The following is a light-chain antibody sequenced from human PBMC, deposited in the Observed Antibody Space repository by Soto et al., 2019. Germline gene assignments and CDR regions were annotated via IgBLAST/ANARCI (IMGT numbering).Light chain of an antibody. Sequence: DIQMTQSPSSLSASVGDRVTITCRASQSISSYLNWYQQKPGKAPKLLIYAASSLQGGVPSRFSGSGSGTDFTLTISSLQPEDFATYYCQQRYSTLSITFGQGTRLEIK. CDR3: QQRYSTLSIT. CDR1: QSISSY. V-gene: IGKV1-39*01. J-gene: IGKJ5*01. CDR2: AAS.